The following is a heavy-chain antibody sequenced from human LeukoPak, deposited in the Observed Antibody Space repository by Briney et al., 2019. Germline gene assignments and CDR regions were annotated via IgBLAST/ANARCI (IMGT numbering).Heavy chain of an antibody. D-gene: IGHD2-15*01. CDR2: INPNSGGT. J-gene: IGHJ3*02. CDR3: ARVRWLRIKLDAFDI. Sequence: GASVKVSCKASGYTFTGYCMHWVRQAPGQGLEWMGWINPNSGGTNYAQKFQGRVTMTRDTSISTAYMELSRLRSDDTAVYYCARVRWLRIKLDAFDIWGQGTMVTVSS. V-gene: IGHV1-2*02. CDR1: GYTFTGYC.